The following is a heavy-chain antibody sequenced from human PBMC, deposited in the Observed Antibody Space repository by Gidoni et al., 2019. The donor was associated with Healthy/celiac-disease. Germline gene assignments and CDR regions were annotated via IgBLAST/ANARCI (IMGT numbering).Heavy chain of an antibody. J-gene: IGHJ4*02. D-gene: IGHD3-16*02. CDR2: IRSKAYGGTT. CDR1: GFTFGDYA. Sequence: VQLVESVGGLVQPGRSLTLSCTASGFTFGDYAMIWFRQAPGKGLEWVGFIRSKAYGGTTEYAASVKGRFTISRDDSKSIAYLQMNSLKTEDTAVYYGTRDDYVWGSYRYLFDYGGQGTLVTVSS. V-gene: IGHV3-49*03. CDR3: TRDDYVWGSYRYLFDY.